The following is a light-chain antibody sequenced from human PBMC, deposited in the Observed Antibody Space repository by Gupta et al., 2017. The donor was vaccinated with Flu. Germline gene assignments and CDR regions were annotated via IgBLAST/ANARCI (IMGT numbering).Light chain of an antibody. Sequence: CSGPKLGEKFVCWYQQKPGQSPVLVMFQDRKRPSGIPERFSGSNSGNTATLTISGTLALDEADYYCQAWDSSTVVFGGGTKLTVL. CDR2: QDR. J-gene: IGLJ2*01. V-gene: IGLV3-1*01. CDR3: QAWDSSTVV. CDR1: KLGEKF.